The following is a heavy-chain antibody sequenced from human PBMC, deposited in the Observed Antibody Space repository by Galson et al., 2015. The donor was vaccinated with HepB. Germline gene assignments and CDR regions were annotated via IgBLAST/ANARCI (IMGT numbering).Heavy chain of an antibody. D-gene: IGHD2-2*01. CDR2: TYYRSKWYN. CDR3: AREGGYIVVVPAAIGDVGAFDI. Sequence: CAISGDSVSSHSAAWNWIRQSPSRGLEWLGRTYYRSKWYNDYAVSVKSRITINPDTSKNQFSLQLNSVTPEDTAVYYCAREGGYIVVVPAAIGDVGAFDIWGQGTMVTVSS. J-gene: IGHJ3*02. CDR1: GDSVSSHSAA. V-gene: IGHV6-1*01.